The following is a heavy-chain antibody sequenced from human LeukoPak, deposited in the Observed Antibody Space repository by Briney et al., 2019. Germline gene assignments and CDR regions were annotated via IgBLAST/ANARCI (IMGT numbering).Heavy chain of an antibody. J-gene: IGHJ6*02. CDR1: GYTFTSHD. D-gene: IGHD3-10*01. CDR3: ARSYGSGSWWPRYYYYGMDV. V-gene: IGHV1-8*01. Sequence: GASVKVSCKASGYTFTSHDINWVRQATGQGLEWMGWMNPNSGNTGYAQKFQGRVTMTRNTSISTAYMELSSLRSEDTAVYYCARSYGSGSWWPRYYYYGMDVWGQGTTVTVSS. CDR2: MNPNSGNT.